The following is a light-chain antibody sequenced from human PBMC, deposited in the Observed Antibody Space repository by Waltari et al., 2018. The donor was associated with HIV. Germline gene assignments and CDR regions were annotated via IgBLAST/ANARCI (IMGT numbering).Light chain of an antibody. J-gene: IGLJ2*01. CDR3: SSYAGSTVI. CDR2: EVS. CDR1: SSDVGGHKY. Sequence: QSALTQPPSASGSPGQSVTISCTGTSSDVGGHKYVSWYQQHPGKAPKLIIYEVSKRPSGVPDRFSGSKSGNTASLSVSGLQAADEADFYCSSYAGSTVIFGGGTKLTVL. V-gene: IGLV2-8*01.